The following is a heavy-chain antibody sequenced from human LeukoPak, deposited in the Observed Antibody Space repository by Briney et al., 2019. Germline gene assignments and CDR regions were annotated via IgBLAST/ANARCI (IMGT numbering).Heavy chain of an antibody. D-gene: IGHD3-9*01. CDR2: FNHSGST. CDR1: GGSFSGYY. J-gene: IGHJ5*02. CDR3: ARLGKERYFDRVLNWFDP. Sequence: SETLSLTCAVYGGSFSGYYWSWIRQPPGKGLEWIGEFNHSGSTNYNPSLKSRVTISVDTSKNQFSLKLSSVTAADTAVYYCARLGKERYFDRVLNWFDPWGQGTLVTVSS. V-gene: IGHV4-34*01.